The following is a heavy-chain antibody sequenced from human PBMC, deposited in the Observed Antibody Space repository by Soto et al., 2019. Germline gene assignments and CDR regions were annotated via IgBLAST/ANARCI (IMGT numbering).Heavy chain of an antibody. Sequence: SETLSLTCTVSGGSISSSSYYWGWIRQPPGKGLEWIGSIYYSGSTYYNPSLKSRVTISVDTSKNQFSLKLSSVTAADTAVYYCARHVWYIAPAINWIDPWGHGDVVTVSS. CDR1: GGSISSSSYY. J-gene: IGHJ5*02. V-gene: IGHV4-39*01. CDR3: ARHVWYIAPAINWIDP. CDR2: IYYSGST. D-gene: IGHD6-13*01.